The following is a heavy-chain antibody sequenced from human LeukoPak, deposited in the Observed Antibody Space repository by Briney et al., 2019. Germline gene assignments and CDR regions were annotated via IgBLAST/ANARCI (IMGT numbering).Heavy chain of an antibody. CDR2: IWYDGGNK. CDR1: GFSFSSYG. D-gene: IGHD3-9*01. CDR3: ARDVQSQLRYFDWLLNS. V-gene: IGHV3-33*01. Sequence: TGRSLRLSCAASGFSFSSYGMHWVRQAPGKGLEWVAVIWYDGGNKYYADSVMGRLTISRDNSKNTLYLQMNSLRAEDTAVYYCARDVQSQLRYFDWLLNSWGQGTLVTVSS. J-gene: IGHJ4*02.